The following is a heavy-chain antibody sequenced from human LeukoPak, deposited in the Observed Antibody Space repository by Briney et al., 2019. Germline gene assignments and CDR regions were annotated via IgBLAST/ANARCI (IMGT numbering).Heavy chain of an antibody. CDR2: IYSGGST. J-gene: IGHJ3*02. D-gene: IGHD3-3*01. CDR1: GFTVSSNY. V-gene: IGHV3-53*01. Sequence: GGSLRLSCAASGFTVSSNYMSWVRQAPGKGLEWVSVIYSGGSTYYADTVKGRFTISRDNSKNTLYLQMNSLRAEDTAVYYCARASAPSDAFDIWGQGTMVTVSS. CDR3: ARASAPSDAFDI.